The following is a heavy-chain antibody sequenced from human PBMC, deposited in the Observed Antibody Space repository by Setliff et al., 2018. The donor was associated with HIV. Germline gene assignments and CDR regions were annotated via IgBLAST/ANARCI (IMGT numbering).Heavy chain of an antibody. J-gene: IGHJ4*02. V-gene: IGHV3-66*02. D-gene: IGHD3-10*01. CDR2: IYGGGTP. CDR1: GFTVSSNY. CDR3: ARELYREWDY. Sequence: GGSLRLSCAASGFTVSSNYMSWVRQAPGKGLEWVSVIYGGGTPHYADSVKGRFTISRDNSKNTVYLQMNSLRVEDTAVYYRARELYREWDYWGQGTLVTVSS.